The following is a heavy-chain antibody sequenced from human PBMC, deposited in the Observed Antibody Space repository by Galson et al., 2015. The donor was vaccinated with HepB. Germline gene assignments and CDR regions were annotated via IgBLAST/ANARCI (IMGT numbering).Heavy chain of an antibody. CDR1: GGSISNADSH. D-gene: IGHD1-1*01. Sequence: QLQESGPGLVQPSQTLSLTCTVSGGSISNADSHWSWIRQPPGKGLEWIGYIAYHGGTSYNPSLRSRTTISTDTSKNQYSLRLNFVTAADTAVYYCVRVRTGTSCYDFWGQGTLVTVSS. J-gene: IGHJ4*02. CDR2: IAYHGGT. V-gene: IGHV4-30-4*01. CDR3: VRVRTGTSCYDF.